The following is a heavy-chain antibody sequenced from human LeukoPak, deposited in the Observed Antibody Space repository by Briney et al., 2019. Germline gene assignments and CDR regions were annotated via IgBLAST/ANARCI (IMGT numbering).Heavy chain of an antibody. D-gene: IGHD2-2*01. Sequence: SETLSLTCSVSGGPINSNDYYWGWIRQPPGKGPEWIGSIHYSGSTFYNPSLKSRVTISIDTSKNQYSVKLSSVTAGDTSLYYCARDSSKWAMGNFDSWGQGTLVAVSS. J-gene: IGHJ4*02. CDR2: IHYSGST. V-gene: IGHV4-39*02. CDR1: GGPINSNDYY. CDR3: ARDSSKWAMGNFDS.